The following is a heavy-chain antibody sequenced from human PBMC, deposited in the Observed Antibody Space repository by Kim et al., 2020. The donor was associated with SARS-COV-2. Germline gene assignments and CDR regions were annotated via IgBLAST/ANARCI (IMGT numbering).Heavy chain of an antibody. Sequence: SETLSLTCTVSGGSISSYYWSWIRQPPGKGLEWIGYIYYSGSTNYNPSLKSRVTISVDTSKNQFSLKLSSVTAADTAVYYCARALWFGESYWYFDLWGRG. CDR3: ARALWFGESYWYFDL. CDR2: IYYSGST. CDR1: GGSISSYY. V-gene: IGHV4-59*08. D-gene: IGHD3-10*01. J-gene: IGHJ2*01.